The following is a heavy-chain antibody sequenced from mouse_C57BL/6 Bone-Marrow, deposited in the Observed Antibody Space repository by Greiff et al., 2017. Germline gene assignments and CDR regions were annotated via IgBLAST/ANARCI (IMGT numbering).Heavy chain of an antibody. D-gene: IGHD2-3*01. CDR1: GFTFSSYG. J-gene: IGHJ3*01. Sequence: DVMLVESGGDLVKPGGSLKLSCAASGFTFSSYGMSWVRQTPDQRLEWVATISSGGSYTYYTDSVKGRFTISSDNAQNTLYLQMSSLKSEDTAMYYCARRDDVYYGFAYWGQGTLVTVSA. CDR2: ISSGGSYT. V-gene: IGHV5-6*02. CDR3: ARRDDVYYGFAY.